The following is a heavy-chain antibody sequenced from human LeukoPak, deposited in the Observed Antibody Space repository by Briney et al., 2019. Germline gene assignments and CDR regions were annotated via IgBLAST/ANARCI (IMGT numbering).Heavy chain of an antibody. V-gene: IGHV1-69*04. CDR1: GGTFSNYA. CDR2: IIPILGVA. Sequence: SVKVSCKASGGTFSNYAISWVRQAPGQGLEWMGRIIPILGVANYAQKFQGRVSITADKSTGTAYMELSSLRSEDTAVYFCARAPGNDAFDIWGQGAMVTVSS. J-gene: IGHJ3*02. CDR3: ARAPGNDAFDI. D-gene: IGHD7-27*01.